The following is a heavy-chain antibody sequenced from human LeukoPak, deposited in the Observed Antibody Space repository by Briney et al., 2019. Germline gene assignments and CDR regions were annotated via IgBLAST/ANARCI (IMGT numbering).Heavy chain of an antibody. CDR1: GFTFSSAW. CDR3: VKGGTYSSDYFDY. D-gene: IGHD1-26*01. CDR2: INNNGGYT. Sequence: PGGSLRLSCVASGFTFSSAWMHWVRQAPGKGLEYVSGINNNGGYTYYAASVKGRFTISRDNSKNTLYLQMSSLRVEDTAVYYCVKGGTYSSDYFDYWGQGTLVTVSS. V-gene: IGHV3-64D*06. J-gene: IGHJ4*02.